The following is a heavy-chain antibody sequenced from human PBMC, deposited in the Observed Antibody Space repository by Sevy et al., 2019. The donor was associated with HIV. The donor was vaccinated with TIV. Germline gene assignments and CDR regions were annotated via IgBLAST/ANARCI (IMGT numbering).Heavy chain of an antibody. CDR3: ARGYSDCWSGSRDYFDY. J-gene: IGHJ4*02. CDR1: GGSISSSNW. V-gene: IGHV4-4*02. D-gene: IGHD3-3*01. Sequence: SETLSLTCVVSGGSISSSNWWSWLRQSPGKGLEWIGEIYHSGNTNYNPSLKSRVTISVDKSKNQVSLRLNSVTAADTAVYYCARGYSDCWSGSRDYFDYWGQGTLVTVSS. CDR2: IYHSGNT.